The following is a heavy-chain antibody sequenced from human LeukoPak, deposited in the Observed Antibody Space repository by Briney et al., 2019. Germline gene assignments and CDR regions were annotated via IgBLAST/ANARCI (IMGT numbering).Heavy chain of an antibody. J-gene: IGHJ6*02. CDR1: GGSFSGYY. CDR3: ARAVVPAAAYYYYGMDV. D-gene: IGHD2-2*01. CDR2: INHSEST. V-gene: IGHV4-34*01. Sequence: SETLSLTCAVYGGSFSGYYWSWIRQPPGKGLEWIGEINHSESTNYNPSLKSRVTISVDTSKNQFSLKLSSVTAADTAVYYCARAVVPAAAYYYYGMDVWGQGTTVTVSS.